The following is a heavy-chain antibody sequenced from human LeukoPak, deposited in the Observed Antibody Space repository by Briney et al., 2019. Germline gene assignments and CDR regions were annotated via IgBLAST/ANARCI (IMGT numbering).Heavy chain of an antibody. CDR3: ARDRYDYVWGSYRPPFDY. CDR2: ISSSSSYI. CDR1: GFTFSSYS. V-gene: IGHV3-21*01. Sequence: PGGSLRLSCAASGFTFSSYSMNWVRQAPGKGLEWVSSISSSSSYIYYADSVKGRFTISRDNAKNSPYLQMNSLRAEDTAVYYCARDRYDYVWGSYRPPFDYWGQGTLVTVSS. D-gene: IGHD3-16*02. J-gene: IGHJ4*02.